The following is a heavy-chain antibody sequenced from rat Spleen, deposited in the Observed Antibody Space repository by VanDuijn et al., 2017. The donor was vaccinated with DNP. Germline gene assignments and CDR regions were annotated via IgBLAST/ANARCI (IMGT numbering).Heavy chain of an antibody. Sequence: VQLQESGPGLVKPSQSLSLTCSVTGYSITRNYWGWIRKFPGNKMEWIGHISYSGRTSHNPSLKSRISITRDTSKNQFFLQLNSVTTEDTATYYCARWGDYFDYWGQGVMVTVSS. V-gene: IGHV3-1*01. CDR2: ISYSGRT. CDR3: ARWGDYFDY. CDR1: GYSITRNY. J-gene: IGHJ2*01.